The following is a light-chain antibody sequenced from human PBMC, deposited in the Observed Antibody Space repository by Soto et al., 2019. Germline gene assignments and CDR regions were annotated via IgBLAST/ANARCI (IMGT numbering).Light chain of an antibody. Sequence: ESVLTQSPGTLSLSPGERATLSCRASQSVSSDFLAWYQEKPGQAPRLLIYGASSRATGIPDRFSGSGSGTDLTLTISRLEPEDFAVYFCQQYVSSPKTFGQGTKVDIK. CDR2: GAS. CDR3: QQYVSSPKT. J-gene: IGKJ1*01. V-gene: IGKV3-20*01. CDR1: QSVSSDF.